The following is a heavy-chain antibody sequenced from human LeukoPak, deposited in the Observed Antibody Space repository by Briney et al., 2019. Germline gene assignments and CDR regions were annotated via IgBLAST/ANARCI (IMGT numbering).Heavy chain of an antibody. D-gene: IGHD4-17*01. CDR1: GFTFSCYW. J-gene: IGHJ4*02. CDR2: INSDGIST. Sequence: GGSLRLSCAASGFTFSCYWMHWVRRAPGKGLVWVSRINSDGISTNYADSVKGRFTISRDNAKNTLYLQMDSLRAEDTAMYYCARDDGDLDYWGQGTLVTVSS. V-gene: IGHV3-74*01. CDR3: ARDDGDLDY.